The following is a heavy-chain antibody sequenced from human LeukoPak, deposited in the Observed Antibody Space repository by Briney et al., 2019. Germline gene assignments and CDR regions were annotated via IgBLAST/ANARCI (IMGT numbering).Heavy chain of an antibody. J-gene: IGHJ6*03. CDR1: GFTFSSFA. CDR3: VRAQGGASWNPYYYYLDV. CDR2: ISDNGRDR. V-gene: IGHV3-30*01. D-gene: IGHD2-21*01. Sequence: GGSLRLSCAASGFTFSSFAIHWVRQAPGKGLEWLAVISDNGRDRSYADSVEGRFTISRDNSKNTLYMEMNSLRGDDTAVYYCVRAQGGASWNPYYYYLDVWGKGTTVTVSS.